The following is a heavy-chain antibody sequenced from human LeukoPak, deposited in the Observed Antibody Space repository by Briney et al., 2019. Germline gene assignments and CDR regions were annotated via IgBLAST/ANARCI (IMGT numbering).Heavy chain of an antibody. CDR1: GVTFSNYW. CDR2: IDTDGSTT. Sequence: PGGSLRLSCAASGVTFSNYWMHWVRQGPGKGLVWVSRIDTDGSTTKYADSVKGRFTISRDNAKNTLYLQMNSLRVEDTAVYYCARVGAYFYERGAFDIWGQGTMVTVST. J-gene: IGHJ3*02. CDR3: ARVGAYFYERGAFDI. D-gene: IGHD3-22*01. V-gene: IGHV3-74*03.